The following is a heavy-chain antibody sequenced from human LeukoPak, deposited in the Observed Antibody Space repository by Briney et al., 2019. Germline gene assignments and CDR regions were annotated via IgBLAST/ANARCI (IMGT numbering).Heavy chain of an antibody. J-gene: IGHJ4*02. Sequence: PGGSLRLSCAASGFTFSDYYMSWIRQAPGKGLEWVSYISSGGTISHADSVKGRFTISRDNAKNSLYLQMNSLSAEDTAVYYCARDLRGSSGWFFDYWGQGTLVTVSS. CDR3: ARDLRGSSGWFFDY. CDR1: GFTFSDYY. V-gene: IGHV3-11*01. CDR2: ISSGGTI. D-gene: IGHD6-19*01.